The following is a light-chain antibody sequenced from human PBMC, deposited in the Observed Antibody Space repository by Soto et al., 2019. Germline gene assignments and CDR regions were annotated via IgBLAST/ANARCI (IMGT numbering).Light chain of an antibody. CDR3: QQYNSWPKT. V-gene: IGKV3-15*01. J-gene: IGKJ3*01. CDR1: QSVTNN. CDR2: SAS. Sequence: EIVMTQSPATLSVSPGEGATLSCRASQSVTNNLAWYQQKPGQSPRLLIYSASTRATGIPARFSGSGSGTEFALTIGSLQSEDFAVYCCQQYNSWPKTFGPGTKVDIK.